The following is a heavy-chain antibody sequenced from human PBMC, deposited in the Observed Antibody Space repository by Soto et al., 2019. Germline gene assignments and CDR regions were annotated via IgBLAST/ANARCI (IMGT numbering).Heavy chain of an antibody. J-gene: IGHJ3*02. CDR2: IFPGDSDT. CDR3: AAGYTTGPDAFDI. V-gene: IGHV5-51*01. D-gene: IGHD6-13*01. CDR1: GDNFADYW. Sequence: WESLRIYFRGGGDNFADYWIDLVRQMPGKGLEWLGMIFPGDSDTKNSPSLQGQITMSVDKSDSSAYLQWRSLKASDTAMYYCAAGYTTGPDAFDIWGQGTMVTVSS.